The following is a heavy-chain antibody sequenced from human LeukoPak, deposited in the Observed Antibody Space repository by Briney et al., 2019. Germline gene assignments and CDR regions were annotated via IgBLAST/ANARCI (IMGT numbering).Heavy chain of an antibody. D-gene: IGHD6-25*01. J-gene: IGHJ4*02. Sequence: SETLSLTCTVSGGSISSYYWSWIRQPAGKGLEWIGRIYTSGSTNYNPSLKSRVTMSVDTSKNQFSLKLSSVTAADTAVYYCARHLGYSSGWDRPYYFDYWGQGTLVTVSS. CDR3: ARHLGYSSGWDRPYYFDY. CDR1: GGSISSYY. V-gene: IGHV4-4*07. CDR2: IYTSGST.